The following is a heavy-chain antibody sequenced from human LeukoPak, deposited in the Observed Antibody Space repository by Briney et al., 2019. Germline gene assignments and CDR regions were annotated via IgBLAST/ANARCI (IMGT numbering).Heavy chain of an antibody. CDR3: VRGGSMVRRIIIGEY. CDR1: GYTFTDYY. D-gene: IGHD3-10*01. Sequence: ASVKVSCKASGYTFTDYYVHWVRQAPGQGLEWMGWINPNSGGTNYVQNFQGRVTMTRDTSISTAYMELSVLGADDTAVFYCVRGGSMVRRIIIGEYWGQGTLVTVSS. CDR2: INPNSGGT. V-gene: IGHV1-2*02. J-gene: IGHJ4*02.